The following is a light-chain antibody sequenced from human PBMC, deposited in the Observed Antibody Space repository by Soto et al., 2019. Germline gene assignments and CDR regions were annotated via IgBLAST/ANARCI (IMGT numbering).Light chain of an antibody. V-gene: IGKV1-39*01. CDR3: QQSYTTPTWT. CDR1: QSISDY. CDR2: AAS. Sequence: DIQMTQSPSSLSASVGDRVTITCRASQSISDYINWYQQKPGKAPKLLIYAASSLQSGVPSRFSGSGFGTDFTLTISSLQPEDFATYYCQQSYTTPTWTFGPGTKVAIK. J-gene: IGKJ1*01.